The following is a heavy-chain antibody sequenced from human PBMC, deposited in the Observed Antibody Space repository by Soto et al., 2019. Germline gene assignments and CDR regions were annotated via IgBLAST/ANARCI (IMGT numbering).Heavy chain of an antibody. J-gene: IGHJ6*02. D-gene: IGHD1-1*01. Sequence: QVQLVESGGGVVQPGRSLRLSCAASGFTFSNYGMHWVRQAPGKGLEWVAIIWYDGSNKYYADSVKGRFTISRDNSKNTLYLQMNSLRVEDTAVYYCAKDGADWNIYYYGMDVWGQGTTVTVSS. CDR3: AKDGADWNIYYYGMDV. CDR2: IWYDGSNK. V-gene: IGHV3-33*06. CDR1: GFTFSNYG.